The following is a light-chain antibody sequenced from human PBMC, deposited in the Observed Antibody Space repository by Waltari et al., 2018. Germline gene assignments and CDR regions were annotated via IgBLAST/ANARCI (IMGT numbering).Light chain of an antibody. Sequence: EIVLTPSPGTPSLSPGERATLSCRASQSVGSTFLVWYQQKPGQAPRLLIYGTSNRATGIPDRFSGSGSGTEFTLTISRLEPEDFAVYYCQQYGISPPFTFGPGTKVDIK. CDR3: QQYGISPPFT. CDR2: GTS. CDR1: QSVGSTF. J-gene: IGKJ3*01. V-gene: IGKV3-20*01.